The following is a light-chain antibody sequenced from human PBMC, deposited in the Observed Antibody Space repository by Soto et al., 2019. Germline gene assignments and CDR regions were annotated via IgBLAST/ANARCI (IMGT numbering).Light chain of an antibody. Sequence: DIRMTQSASTLPASFGDRVTITCGASQSISNWLAWYQQKPGTAPKLLIYKASTLKSGVPSRFSGSVSGTEFTLTISSLQTDDFATYYCQHYNSYSEAFGQGTKVDIK. CDR1: QSISNW. CDR3: QHYNSYSEA. J-gene: IGKJ1*01. V-gene: IGKV1-5*03. CDR2: KAS.